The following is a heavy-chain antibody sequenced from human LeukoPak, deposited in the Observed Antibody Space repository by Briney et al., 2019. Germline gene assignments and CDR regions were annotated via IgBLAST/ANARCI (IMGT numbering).Heavy chain of an antibody. Sequence: GESLKISCKGSGYSFTSYWINWVRQMPGKGLEWVGRIDPSDSYINYSPSFQGHVTISADKSISTAYLQWSSLKASDTAMYYCARYSGYELEYYFDYWGQGTLVTVSS. V-gene: IGHV5-10-1*01. D-gene: IGHD5-12*01. J-gene: IGHJ4*02. CDR3: ARYSGYELEYYFDY. CDR2: IDPSDSYI. CDR1: GYSFTSYW.